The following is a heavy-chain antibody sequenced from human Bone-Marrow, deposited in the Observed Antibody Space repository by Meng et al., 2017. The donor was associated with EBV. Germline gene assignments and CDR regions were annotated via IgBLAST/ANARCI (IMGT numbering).Heavy chain of an antibody. Sequence: QLVRSGGEVQKPGASVRISCKTSGYTFSSFTLNWVRQVPGQGFEWVGWIHGYSANTHYAQKFHGRVNMSTDTSTDTSYMELKNLRPDDTAIYYCVRFSNYVLDHWGQGTLVTVSS. CDR2: IHGYSANT. J-gene: IGHJ4*02. CDR3: VRFSNYVLDH. D-gene: IGHD3-10*01. CDR1: GYTFSSFT. V-gene: IGHV1-18*01.